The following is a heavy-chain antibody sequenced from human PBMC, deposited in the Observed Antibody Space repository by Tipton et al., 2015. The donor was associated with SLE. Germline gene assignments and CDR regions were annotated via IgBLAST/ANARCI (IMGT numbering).Heavy chain of an antibody. CDR3: ARSYYHASEPTYYYYMNV. CDR2: SYHSGIS. Sequence: TLSLTCTVSGGSISDYHWSWIRQPPGKGLEWIGYSYHSGISNYNPSLQTRLTMSVDTSRDQFSLKLTSVTAADTAVYFCARSYYHASEPTYYYYMNVWGTGTTVTVSS. CDR1: GGSISDYH. D-gene: IGHD3-10*01. J-gene: IGHJ6*03. V-gene: IGHV4-59*08.